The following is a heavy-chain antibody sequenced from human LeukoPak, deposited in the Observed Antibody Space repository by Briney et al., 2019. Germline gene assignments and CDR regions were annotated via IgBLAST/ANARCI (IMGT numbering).Heavy chain of an antibody. J-gene: IGHJ4*02. Sequence: SETLSLTCTVSGGSITSSSYYWGWIRQPPGKGLEWIGTIYYSGSTSYGPSLKSRVTISVDTSKNQFALKLSSVTAADTAVYYCARRLGNTRTFDYWGQGTLVTVSS. CDR1: GGSITSSSYY. CDR3: ARRLGNTRTFDY. D-gene: IGHD1-26*01. CDR2: IYYSGST. V-gene: IGHV4-39*01.